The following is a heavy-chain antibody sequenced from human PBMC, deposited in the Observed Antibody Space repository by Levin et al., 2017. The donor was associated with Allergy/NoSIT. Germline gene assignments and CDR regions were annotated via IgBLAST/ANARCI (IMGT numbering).Heavy chain of an antibody. D-gene: IGHD3-16*02. V-gene: IGHV4-39*01. CDR3: ARQNALGAVIAIFDY. J-gene: IGHJ4*02. CDR1: GGSITNYNYY. Sequence: SETLSLTCTVSGGSITNYNYYWGWIRQSPGKGLEWIGSIYSSGRTYYNPSLRSRLSISVDTSKNQFSLTVRSVTAADTAVYYCARQNALGAVIAIFDYWGQGNLVTVSS. CDR2: IYSSGRT.